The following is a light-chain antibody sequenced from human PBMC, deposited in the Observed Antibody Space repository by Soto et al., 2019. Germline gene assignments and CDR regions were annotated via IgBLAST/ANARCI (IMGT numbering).Light chain of an antibody. CDR1: QSVSSY. J-gene: IGKJ2*01. CDR2: DAS. CDR3: QQRSNWPRST. V-gene: IGKV3-11*01. Sequence: EIVLTQSPATLSLSPGERATLSCRASQSVSSYLAWSQHKPGQAPRLLIYDASNKSTGIPARFSGSGSGTDFTLTISSLDPEDLAVYYCQQRSNWPRSTFCQGTKLEIK.